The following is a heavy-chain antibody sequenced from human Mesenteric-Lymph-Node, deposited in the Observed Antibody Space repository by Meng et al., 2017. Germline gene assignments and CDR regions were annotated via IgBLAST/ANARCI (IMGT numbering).Heavy chain of an antibody. V-gene: IGHV3-7*01. J-gene: IGHJ3*02. CDR1: GFLFSDFP. CDR3: YSTSTGTDAFEI. Sequence: GGSLRLSCAASGFLFSDFPMYWVRQAPGKGLGRVAKINQDGSEKYYVDSVKGRFIISRDNAKNSLYVLMNSLRAEDTAVYYCYSTSTGTDAFEIWGQGTMVTVSS. D-gene: IGHD1-1*01. CDR2: INQDGSEK.